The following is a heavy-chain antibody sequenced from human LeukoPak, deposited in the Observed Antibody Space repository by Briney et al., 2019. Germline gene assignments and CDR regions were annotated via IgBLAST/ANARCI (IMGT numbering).Heavy chain of an antibody. CDR3: VRDLILVWTPGDDFDH. CDR1: GFTFSNYV. D-gene: IGHD3-16*01. J-gene: IGHJ4*02. Sequence: GGSLRLSCAASGFTFSNYVMTWVRRAPGKGLEWVSGISDGGGSAYYADSVKGRFTISRENARNTLYLQMNSLTAEATAVYYCVRDLILVWTPGDDFDHWGQGTLVTVSS. CDR2: ISDGGGSA. V-gene: IGHV3-23*01.